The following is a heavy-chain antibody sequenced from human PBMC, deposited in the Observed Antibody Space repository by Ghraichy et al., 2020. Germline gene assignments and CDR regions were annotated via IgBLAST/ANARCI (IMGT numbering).Heavy chain of an antibody. CDR1: GFTFSSYA. Sequence: LSLTCAASGFTFSSYAMSWVRQAPGKGLEWVSAISGSGGSTYYADSVKDRFTISRDNSKNTLNLQMNSLRAEDTAVYYCAKLPNRYWVSFYYGMDVWGQGTTVTVSS. CDR3: AKLPNRYWVSFYYGMDV. CDR2: ISGSGGST. J-gene: IGHJ6*02. V-gene: IGHV3-23*01. D-gene: IGHD1-14*01.